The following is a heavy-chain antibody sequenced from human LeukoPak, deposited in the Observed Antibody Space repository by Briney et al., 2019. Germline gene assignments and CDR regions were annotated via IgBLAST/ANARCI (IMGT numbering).Heavy chain of an antibody. J-gene: IGHJ4*02. CDR1: GFTFSAFG. D-gene: IGHD3-16*01. V-gene: IGHV3-15*01. CDR3: TSTLGY. CDR2: IKTKTDGGTT. Sequence: GESLTLSCAAYGFTFSAFGINWVRQAPGKALEWVGRIKTKTDGGTTDYAAPVKGRFTISRDDSKNTLYLQMNSLKTEDTAVYYCTSTLGYWGQGTLVTVSS.